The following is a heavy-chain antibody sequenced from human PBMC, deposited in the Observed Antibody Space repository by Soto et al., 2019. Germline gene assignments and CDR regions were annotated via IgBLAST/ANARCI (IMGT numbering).Heavy chain of an antibody. Sequence: GGSLRLSCAASGFTFSSYAMSWVRQAPGKGLEWVSAISGSGGSTYYADSVKGRFTISRDNSKNTLYLQMNSLRAEDTAVYYCAKDLVVVEAATRPSRGGWFDPWGQGTLVTVSS. CDR1: GFTFSSYA. CDR3: AKDLVVVEAATRPSRGGWFDP. V-gene: IGHV3-23*01. D-gene: IGHD2-15*01. J-gene: IGHJ5*02. CDR2: ISGSGGST.